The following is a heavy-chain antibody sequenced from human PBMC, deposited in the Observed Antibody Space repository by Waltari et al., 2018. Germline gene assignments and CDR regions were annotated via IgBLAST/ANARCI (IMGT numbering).Heavy chain of an antibody. Sequence: QVQLQESGPGLVKPSETLSLTCTVSGGSISSYYWSWIRQPPGKGLEWRGYIYYSGSTNYNPSLKRRLTISVDTSKNQFSLKLSSVTAADTAVYYCARDYPGPYSGSYYGTLYYMDVWGKGTTVTVSS. J-gene: IGHJ6*03. V-gene: IGHV4-59*01. D-gene: IGHD1-26*01. CDR3: ARDYPGPYSGSYYGTLYYMDV. CDR1: GGSISSYY. CDR2: IYYSGST.